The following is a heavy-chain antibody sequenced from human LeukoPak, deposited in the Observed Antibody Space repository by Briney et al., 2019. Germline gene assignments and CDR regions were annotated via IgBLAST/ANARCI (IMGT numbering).Heavy chain of an antibody. J-gene: IGHJ6*02. Sequence: PGGSLRLSCAASGFTFSSCGMHWVRQAPGKGLEWVAFIRYDGSNKYYADSVKGRFTISRDNSKNTLYLQMNSLRAEDTAVYYCIVVPAAMWGRYGMDVWGQGTTVTVSS. CDR2: IRYDGSNK. D-gene: IGHD2-2*01. CDR1: GFTFSSCG. V-gene: IGHV3-30*02. CDR3: IVVPAAMWGRYGMDV.